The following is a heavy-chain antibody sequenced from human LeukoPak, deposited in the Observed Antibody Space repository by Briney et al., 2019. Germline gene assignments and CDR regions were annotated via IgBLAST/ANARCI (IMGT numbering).Heavy chain of an antibody. CDR1: GYTFTSYY. CDR3: ARFLTLARQLGPFYYYYGMDV. D-gene: IGHD6-13*01. CDR2: INTNTGNP. Sequence: ASVKVSCKASGYTFTSYYMHWVRQAPGQGLEWMGWINTNTGNPTYAQGFTGRFVFSLDTSVSTAYLQISSLKAEDTAVYYCARFLTLARQLGPFYYYYGMDVWGQGTTVTVSS. V-gene: IGHV7-4-1*02. J-gene: IGHJ6*02.